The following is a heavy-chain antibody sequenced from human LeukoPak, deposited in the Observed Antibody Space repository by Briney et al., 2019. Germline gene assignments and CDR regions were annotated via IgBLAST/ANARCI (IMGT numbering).Heavy chain of an antibody. Sequence: GGSLRLSCEDSGFTFRSYEMNCVRQAPGKGLEWIAYLSSSGSAFSYADSVKGRFTIARDNAKHSVYLEMNSLRADDTAVYYCARDQFHSSSWYDFGDDYWGQGTLVTVSS. CDR2: LSSSGSAF. D-gene: IGHD6-13*01. J-gene: IGHJ4*02. V-gene: IGHV3-48*03. CDR1: GFTFRSYE. CDR3: ARDQFHSSSWYDFGDDY.